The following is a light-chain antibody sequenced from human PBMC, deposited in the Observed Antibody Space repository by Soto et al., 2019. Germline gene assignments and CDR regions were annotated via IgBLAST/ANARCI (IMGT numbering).Light chain of an antibody. J-gene: IGLJ1*01. CDR2: EVS. CDR3: SSYGGSNNYV. CDR1: SSDVGGYNY. V-gene: IGLV2-8*01. Sequence: QSALTLPPSASGSPGQSVTISCTGTSSDVGGYNYVSWYQQHPGKAPKLMIYEVSKRPSGVPDRFSGSKSGNTASLTVSGLQAEDEADYYCSSYGGSNNYVFGTGTKLTVL.